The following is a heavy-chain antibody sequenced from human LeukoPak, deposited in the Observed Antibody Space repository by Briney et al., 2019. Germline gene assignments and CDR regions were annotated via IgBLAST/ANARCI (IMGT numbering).Heavy chain of an antibody. V-gene: IGHV4-39*01. Sequence: TSETLSLTCTVSGGSISSSSYYWGWLRQPPGKGLEWIGSIYYSGSTYYNPSLKSRVTISVDTSKNQFSLKLSSVTAADTAVYYCARSKTYYYDSSGYHFDYWGQGTLVTVSS. J-gene: IGHJ4*02. D-gene: IGHD3-22*01. CDR1: GGSISSSSYY. CDR3: ARSKTYYYDSSGYHFDY. CDR2: IYYSGST.